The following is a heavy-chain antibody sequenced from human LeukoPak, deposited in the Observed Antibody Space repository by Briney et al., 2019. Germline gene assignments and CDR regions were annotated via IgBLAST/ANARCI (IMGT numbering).Heavy chain of an antibody. V-gene: IGHV3-9*02. J-gene: IGHJ4*02. CDR2: ISWDSVTI. D-gene: IGHD3-3*01. CDR1: GFDSDDYA. CDR3: VKDPGSHGNYFFDS. Sequence: GGSLRLSCAASGFDSDDYAMHWVRHAPGKGLEWVSGISWDSVTIAYAGPLEGRFTVSRDNAKNSLYLQMDNLRIEDTALYYCVKDPGSHGNYFFDSWGQGALVTVSS.